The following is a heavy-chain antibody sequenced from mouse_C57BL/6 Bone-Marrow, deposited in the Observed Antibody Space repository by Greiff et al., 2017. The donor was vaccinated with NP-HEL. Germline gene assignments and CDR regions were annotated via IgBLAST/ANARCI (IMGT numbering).Heavy chain of an antibody. CDR3: ARPIYYDYDGPFAY. D-gene: IGHD2-4*01. CDR1: GYTFTDYY. J-gene: IGHJ3*01. V-gene: IGHV1-19*01. CDR2: INPYNGGT. Sequence: EVQLQQSGPVLVKPGASVKMSCKASGYTFTDYYMNWVKQSHGKSLEWIGVINPYNGGTSYNQKFKGKATLTVDKSSSTAYMELNSLTSEDSAVYYCARPIYYDYDGPFAYWGQGTLVTVSA.